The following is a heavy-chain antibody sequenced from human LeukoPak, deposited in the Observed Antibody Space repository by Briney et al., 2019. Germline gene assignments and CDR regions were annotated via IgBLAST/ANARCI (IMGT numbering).Heavy chain of an antibody. CDR2: MNPNSGNT. D-gene: IGHD2-2*01. V-gene: IGHV1-8*03. Sequence: ASVKVSCKASGGTFISYAISWVRQAPGQGLEWMGWMNPNSGNTGYAQKFQGRVTITRNTSISTAYMELSSLRSEDTAVYYCAREPDHGYCSSTSCFKYNWFDPWGQGTLVTVSS. CDR3: AREPDHGYCSSTSCFKYNWFDP. J-gene: IGHJ5*02. CDR1: GGTFISYA.